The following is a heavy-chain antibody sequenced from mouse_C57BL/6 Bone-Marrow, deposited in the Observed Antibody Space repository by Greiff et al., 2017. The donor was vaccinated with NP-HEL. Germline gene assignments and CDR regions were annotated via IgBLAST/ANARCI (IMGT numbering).Heavy chain of an antibody. CDR3: ARGRMRSNYVEYYFDY. J-gene: IGHJ2*01. D-gene: IGHD2-5*01. CDR1: GYSFTGYY. Sequence: VHVKQSGPELVKPGASVKISCKASGYSFTGYYMNWVKQSPEKSLEWIGEINPSTGGTTYNQKFKAKATLTVDKSSSTAYMQLKSLTSEDSAVYYCARGRMRSNYVEYYFDYWGQGTTLTVSS. V-gene: IGHV1-42*01. CDR2: INPSTGGT.